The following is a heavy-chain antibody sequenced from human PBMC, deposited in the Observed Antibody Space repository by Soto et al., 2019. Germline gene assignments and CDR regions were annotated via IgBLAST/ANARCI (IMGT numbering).Heavy chain of an antibody. CDR2: ISTYNGKT. CDR1: GYTFSTYP. Sequence: QVQLVQSGAEVKKPGASVTVSCKTAGYTFSTYPISWVRQAPGQGLEWGGWISTYNGKTNYGQKFQGRVTITTDTSPSTAYKNLRNLRSDDQAVYYCGGGRGGAALGTFDQWGQGTLVTVSS. J-gene: IGHJ4*02. CDR3: GGGRGGAALGTFDQ. V-gene: IGHV1-18*01. D-gene: IGHD6-13*01.